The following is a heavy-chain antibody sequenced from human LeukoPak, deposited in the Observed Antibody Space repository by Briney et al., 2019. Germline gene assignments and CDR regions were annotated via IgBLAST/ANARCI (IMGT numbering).Heavy chain of an antibody. J-gene: IGHJ6*02. CDR1: GGTFTSYA. CDR3: ARMLLLWFGESSYYYYSGMDV. Sequence: GASVKVSCKASGGTFTSYAISWGRQGPGQGREWRGRIIPILGIANYAQTVQGRVTISADKSTSTAYMELSSLRSEEPAVYYCARMLLLWFGESSYYYYSGMDVWGQGTTVTVSS. V-gene: IGHV1-69*04. D-gene: IGHD3-10*01. CDR2: IIPILGIA.